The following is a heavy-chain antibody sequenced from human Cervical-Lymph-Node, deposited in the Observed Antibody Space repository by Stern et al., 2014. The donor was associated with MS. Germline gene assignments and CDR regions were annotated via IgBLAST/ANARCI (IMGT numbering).Heavy chain of an antibody. Sequence: VQLVQSGGGLVQPGGSLRLSCAASGFTFSSYWMHWVRQAPGKGLVWVSRINDDGSSIAYADSVKGRFTISRDNAKNMLYLQMSSLGAEDTAVYHCARAYAGNRNFDYWGQGALVTVSS. V-gene: IGHV3-74*02. CDR1: GFTFSSYW. D-gene: IGHD4-23*01. J-gene: IGHJ4*02. CDR2: INDDGSSI. CDR3: ARAYAGNRNFDY.